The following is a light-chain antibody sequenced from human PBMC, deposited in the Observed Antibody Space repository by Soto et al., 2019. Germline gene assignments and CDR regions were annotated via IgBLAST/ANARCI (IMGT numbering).Light chain of an antibody. V-gene: IGLV2-11*01. CDR1: TSDVGGYNY. CDR2: DVT. J-gene: IGLJ2*01. Sequence: QPVLTQPRSVSGSPGQSVTISCTGTTSDVGGYNYVSWYQQHPGKAPKLMIYDVTKRPSGVPDRFSGSKSGNTASLTISGLQAEDEADYYCCSYAGYYAVVFGGGTKLTVL. CDR3: CSYAGYYAVV.